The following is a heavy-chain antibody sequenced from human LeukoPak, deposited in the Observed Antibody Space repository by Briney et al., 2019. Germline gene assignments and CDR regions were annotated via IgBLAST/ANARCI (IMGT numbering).Heavy chain of an antibody. Sequence: SETLSLTCTVSGGSISSSSYYWGWIRQPPGKGLEWIGSIYYSGSTYYNPSLKSRVTISVDTSKNQFSLKLSSVTAADTAVYYCARSFTYYYAMDVCGQGTTVTVSS. CDR3: ARSFTYYYAMDV. J-gene: IGHJ6*02. V-gene: IGHV4-39*01. D-gene: IGHD3-10*01. CDR1: GGSISSSSYY. CDR2: IYYSGST.